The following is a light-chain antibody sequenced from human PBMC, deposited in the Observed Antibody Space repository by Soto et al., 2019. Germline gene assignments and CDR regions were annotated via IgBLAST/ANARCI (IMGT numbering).Light chain of an antibody. CDR1: QSVSSSY. CDR2: GAS. Sequence: EIVLTQSPGTLSLSPGERATLSCRASQSVSSSYLAWYQQTPGQAPRRLIHGASPRATRLPLRLSASASGTEFTLTTSSLQSEDFATYYCQQYESLPLTFGPGTRLEIK. J-gene: IGKJ5*01. CDR3: QQYESLPLT. V-gene: IGKV3-20*01.